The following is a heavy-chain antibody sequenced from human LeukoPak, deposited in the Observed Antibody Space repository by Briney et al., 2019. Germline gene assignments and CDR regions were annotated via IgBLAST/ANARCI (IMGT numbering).Heavy chain of an antibody. J-gene: IGHJ5*02. Sequence: SETLSLTCTVSGASISSYYWSWIRQPPGKGLEWIGYIYYSGSTNYNPSLKSRVTISVDTSKNQFSLKLSSVTAADTAVYYCASRGDVVVPAAISGWFDPWGQGTLVTVSS. V-gene: IGHV4-59*12. CDR3: ASRGDVVVPAAISGWFDP. D-gene: IGHD2-2*02. CDR1: GASISSYY. CDR2: IYYSGST.